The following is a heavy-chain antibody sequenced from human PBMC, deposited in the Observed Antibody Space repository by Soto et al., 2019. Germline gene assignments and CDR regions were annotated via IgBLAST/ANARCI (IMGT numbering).Heavy chain of an antibody. Sequence: QVQLVQSGAEVKKPGASVKVSCKVSGYTLTELSMHWVRQAPGKGLEWMGGFDPEDGETIYAQKFTGRVTMNEDTSTDTAYMELSSLRSEDTAVYYCATDPGYYDSSGYDDSWGQGTLVTVSS. D-gene: IGHD3-22*01. CDR3: ATDPGYYDSSGYDDS. J-gene: IGHJ5*01. CDR1: GYTLTELS. V-gene: IGHV1-24*01. CDR2: FDPEDGET.